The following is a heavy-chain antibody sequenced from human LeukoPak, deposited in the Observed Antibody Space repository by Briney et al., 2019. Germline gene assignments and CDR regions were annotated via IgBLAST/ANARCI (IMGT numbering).Heavy chain of an antibody. CDR2: IYSGGST. Sequence: GGSLRLSCAASGFTVSSNYMSWVRQAPGKGLEWVSVIYSGGSTYYADSVKGRFTISRDNSKNTLYLQMNSLRAEDTAVYYCARETQIGGVIVMNYFDYWGQGTLVTVSS. D-gene: IGHD3-16*02. V-gene: IGHV3-53*01. J-gene: IGHJ4*02. CDR1: GFTVSSNY. CDR3: ARETQIGGVIVMNYFDY.